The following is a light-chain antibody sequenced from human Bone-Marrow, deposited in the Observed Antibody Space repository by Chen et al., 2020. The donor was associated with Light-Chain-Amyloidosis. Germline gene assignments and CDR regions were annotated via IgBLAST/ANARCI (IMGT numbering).Light chain of an antibody. CDR2: RNN. J-gene: IGLJ7*01. CDR1: SSNIGSNY. Sequence: QSVLTQPPSASGTPGQRVTSSRPGSSSNIGSNYVYWYQQLPGTAPKLLIYRNNQRPSGVPDRFSGSKSDTSASLAISGLRSEDEADYYCAAWDDSLSAVFGGGTQLTVL. CDR3: AAWDDSLSAV. V-gene: IGLV1-47*01.